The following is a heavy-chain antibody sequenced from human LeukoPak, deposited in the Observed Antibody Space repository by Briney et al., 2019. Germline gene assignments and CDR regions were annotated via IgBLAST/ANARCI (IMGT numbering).Heavy chain of an antibody. Sequence: GGSLRLSCAASGFIFDDYAMHWVRQAPGKGLEWVSGISWNSGSIGYADSVKGRFTISRDNAKNSLYLQMNSLRAEDTAVYYCAREGSGYDPIDYWGQGTLVTVSS. CDR2: ISWNSGSI. V-gene: IGHV3-9*01. CDR3: AREGSGYDPIDY. CDR1: GFIFDDYA. D-gene: IGHD5-12*01. J-gene: IGHJ4*02.